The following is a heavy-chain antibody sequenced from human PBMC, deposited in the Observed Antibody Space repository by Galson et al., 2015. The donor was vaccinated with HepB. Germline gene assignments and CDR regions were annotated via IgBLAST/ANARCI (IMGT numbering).Heavy chain of an antibody. CDR1: GFTFSSYA. V-gene: IGHV3-23*01. D-gene: IGHD3-22*01. J-gene: IGHJ5*02. CDR2: ISGSSSTT. Sequence: SLRLSCAASGFTFSSYAMSWVRQAPGKGLEWVSTISGSSSTTYYADSVKGRFTISRDNSKNTLYLQMNSLRVEDTAVYYCARAGDRSGYFQLRWFDPWGQGTLVTVSS. CDR3: ARAGDRSGYFQLRWFDP.